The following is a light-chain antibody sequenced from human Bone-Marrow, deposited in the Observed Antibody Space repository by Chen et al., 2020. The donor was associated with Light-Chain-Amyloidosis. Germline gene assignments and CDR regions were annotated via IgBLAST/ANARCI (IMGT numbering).Light chain of an antibody. J-gene: IGLJ3*02. CDR1: NIGSTS. CDR2: DDS. CDR3: QVWDRRSDRPV. Sequence: SYVLTQPSSVSVAPGQTATIACGGNNIGSTSVHWYQQTPDQAPLLVVYDDSDRPSGIPERLSGSNSGNTATLTISRVEAGDEADYYCQVWDRRSDRPVFGGGTKLTVL. V-gene: IGLV3-21*02.